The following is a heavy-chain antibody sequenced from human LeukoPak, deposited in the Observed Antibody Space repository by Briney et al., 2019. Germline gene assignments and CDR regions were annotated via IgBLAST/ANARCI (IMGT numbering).Heavy chain of an antibody. J-gene: IGHJ4*02. CDR1: GGSIRSSYYY. Sequence: SETLSLTCTVSGGSIRSSYYYWGWIRQPPGKGLEWIGYIYYSGSTNYNPSLKSRVTISVDTSKNQFSLKLSSVTAADTAVYYCARAEDYGDYYFDYWGQGTLVTVSS. V-gene: IGHV4-61*05. D-gene: IGHD4-17*01. CDR2: IYYSGST. CDR3: ARAEDYGDYYFDY.